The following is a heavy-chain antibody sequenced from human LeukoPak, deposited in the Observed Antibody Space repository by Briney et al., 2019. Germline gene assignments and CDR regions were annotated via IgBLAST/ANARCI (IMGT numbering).Heavy chain of an antibody. CDR1: GGSFSGYY. Sequence: SETLSLTCAAYGGSFSGYYWSWIRQPTGKGLEWIGEINHSGSTNYNPSLKSRVTISVDTSKNQFSLKLSSVTAADTAVYYCASSGRFRPPVYWGQGTLVTVSS. CDR3: ASSGRFRPPVY. V-gene: IGHV4-34*01. J-gene: IGHJ4*02. D-gene: IGHD3-10*01. CDR2: INHSGST.